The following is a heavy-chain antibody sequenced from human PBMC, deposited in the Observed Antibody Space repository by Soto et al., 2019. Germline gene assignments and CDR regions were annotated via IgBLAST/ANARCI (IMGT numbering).Heavy chain of an antibody. CDR2: ISAYNGNT. CDR1: GYTFTSYG. V-gene: IGHV1-18*04. Sequence: GASVKVSCKAPGYTFTSYGISWVRQAPGQGLEWMGWISAYNGNTNYAQKLQGRVTMTTDTSTSTAYMELRSLRSDDTAVYYCARGGEGRGYYYYGMDVWGQGTTVTVSS. D-gene: IGHD4-17*01. J-gene: IGHJ6*02. CDR3: ARGGEGRGYYYYGMDV.